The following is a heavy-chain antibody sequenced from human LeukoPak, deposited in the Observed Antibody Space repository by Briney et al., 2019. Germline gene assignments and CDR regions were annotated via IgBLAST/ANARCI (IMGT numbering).Heavy chain of an antibody. D-gene: IGHD1-26*01. Sequence: KPSETLSLTCTVSGGSISSYYWSWIRQPPGKGLEWIGYIYYSGSTNYNPSLKSRVTISVDTSKNQFSLKLSSVTAADTAVYYCARARVGAMGDWGQGTLVTVSS. CDR3: ARARVGAMGD. CDR2: IYYSGST. J-gene: IGHJ4*02. CDR1: GGSISSYY. V-gene: IGHV4-59*01.